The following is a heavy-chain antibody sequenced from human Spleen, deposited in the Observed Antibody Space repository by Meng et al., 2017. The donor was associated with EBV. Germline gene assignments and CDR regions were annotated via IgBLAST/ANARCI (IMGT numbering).Heavy chain of an antibody. V-gene: IGHV1-69*06. CDR1: GDTFTKLA. J-gene: IGHJ4*02. D-gene: IGHD5-24*01. Sequence: QVQMVHIGAELKELCSSIIVSCNSSGDTFTKLALTWMRKSPGQGLEWMGWIMPMFGTSRYSQKFLGKAIITADKSMDTVYLDLSSLTSDDTALYFCARGDRWLKPDYWGQGTLVTVSS. CDR2: IMPMFGTS. CDR3: ARGDRWLKPDY.